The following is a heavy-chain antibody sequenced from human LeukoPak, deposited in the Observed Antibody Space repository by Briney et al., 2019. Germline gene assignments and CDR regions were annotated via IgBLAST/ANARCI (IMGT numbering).Heavy chain of an antibody. D-gene: IGHD2-15*01. CDR3: AKDRFCSGAGCSDAFDM. Sequence: GRSLRLSCAASGFTFSSYGMPWVRQAPGKGLEWVAVIWYDGSNKYYADSVKGRFTISRDNSKNTLYLQMNSLRAEDTAVYFCAKDRFCSGAGCSDAFDMWGQGTMVTVSS. CDR2: IWYDGSNK. V-gene: IGHV3-33*06. J-gene: IGHJ3*02. CDR1: GFTFSSYG.